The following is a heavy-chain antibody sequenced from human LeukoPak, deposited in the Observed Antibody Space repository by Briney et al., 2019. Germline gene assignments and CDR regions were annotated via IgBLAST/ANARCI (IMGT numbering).Heavy chain of an antibody. CDR3: AKGRPLPRRGAFDI. V-gene: IGHV3-23*01. J-gene: IGHJ3*02. CDR2: LSNSGGTT. Sequence: PGGSLRLSCAASGLTFSSYAMSWVRQAPGKGLEWVSVLSNSGGTTYYADSVKGRFTISRDNSKNTLYLQMNSLRAEDTALYYCAKGRPLPRRGAFDIWGQGTMVTVSS. D-gene: IGHD3-10*01. CDR1: GLTFSSYA.